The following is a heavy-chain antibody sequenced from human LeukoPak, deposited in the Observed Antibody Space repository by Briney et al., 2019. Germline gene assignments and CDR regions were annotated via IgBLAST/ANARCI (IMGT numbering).Heavy chain of an antibody. CDR1: GDSVSDNGVA. J-gene: IGHJ3*01. CDR3: ARQRSRALDL. CDR2: TYFGSKWYN. D-gene: IGHD1-1*01. Sequence: SQTLSLTCAISGDSVSDNGVAWNWIRQSPSRGLEWLGRTYFGSKWYNDYALSVKSRLTITPDTSKNQFSLQLNSVTPEDTAVCYCARQRSRALDLWGQGTMVTVSS. V-gene: IGHV6-1*01.